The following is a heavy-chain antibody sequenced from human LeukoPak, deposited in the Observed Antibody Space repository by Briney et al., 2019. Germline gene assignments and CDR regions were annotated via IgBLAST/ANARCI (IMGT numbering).Heavy chain of an antibody. CDR2: IDYIGST. Sequence: SETLSLTCTVSGVSISISSYDWGWIRQPPGKGREWSGSIDYIGSTYYNPSLKSRVTISVDTSKNQFSLKLSSVTAADTAVYYCARSVLWFGEYPPGFDPWGQGTLVTVSS. CDR1: GVSISISSYD. J-gene: IGHJ5*02. V-gene: IGHV4-39*01. D-gene: IGHD3-10*01. CDR3: ARSVLWFGEYPPGFDP.